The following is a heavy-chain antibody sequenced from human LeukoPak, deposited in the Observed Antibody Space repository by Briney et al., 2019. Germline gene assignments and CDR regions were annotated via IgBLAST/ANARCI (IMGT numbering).Heavy chain of an antibody. Sequence: EASETLSLTCAVYGGSFSGYYWSWIRQPPGKGLEWIGEINHSGSTNYNPSLKSRVTISVDTSKNQFSLKLSSVTAADTAVYYCARALVPAADYYYYMDVWGKGTTVTVSS. CDR2: INHSGST. CDR1: GGSFSGYY. V-gene: IGHV4-34*01. J-gene: IGHJ6*03. D-gene: IGHD2-2*01. CDR3: ARALVPAADYYYYMDV.